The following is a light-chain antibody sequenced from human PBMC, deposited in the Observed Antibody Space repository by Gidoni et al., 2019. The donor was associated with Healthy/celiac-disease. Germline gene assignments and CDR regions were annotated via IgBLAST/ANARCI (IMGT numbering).Light chain of an antibody. V-gene: IGKV3-11*01. CDR2: DAS. CDR3: QQRSNWRT. J-gene: IGKJ2*01. Sequence: EIVLTKSPATLSLSPGERATHSCRASQSVSSYLAWYQQKPGQAPRLLIYDASNRATGIPARFSGSGSGTDFTLTISSLEPEDFAVYYCQQRSNWRTFGQGTKLEIK. CDR1: QSVSSY.